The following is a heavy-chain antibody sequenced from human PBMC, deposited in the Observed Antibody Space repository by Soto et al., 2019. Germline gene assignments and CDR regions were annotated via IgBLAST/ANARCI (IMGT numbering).Heavy chain of an antibody. J-gene: IGHJ4*02. CDR1: GGSISSGGYY. Sequence: PSETLSLTCTVSGGSISSGGYYWSWIRQHPGKGLEWIGYIYYSGSTYYNPSLKSRVTISVDTSKNQFSLKLSAVTAADTAVYYCAREGEDNWNYDEYWGQGTLVTVSS. V-gene: IGHV4-31*03. CDR3: AREGEDNWNYDEY. CDR2: IYYSGST. D-gene: IGHD1-7*01.